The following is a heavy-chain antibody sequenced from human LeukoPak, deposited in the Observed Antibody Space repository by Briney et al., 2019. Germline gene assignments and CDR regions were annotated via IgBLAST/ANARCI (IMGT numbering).Heavy chain of an antibody. V-gene: IGHV4-59*01. CDR1: GGSISSYH. CDR3: ARGPYDSSGYYYFDY. J-gene: IGHJ4*02. Sequence: SETLSLTCTVSGGSISSYHWSWIRQPPGKGLEWIGYIYYSGSTNYNPSLKSRVTISVDTSKNQFSLKLSSVTAADTAVYYCARGPYDSSGYYYFDYWGQGTLVTVSS. CDR2: IYYSGST. D-gene: IGHD3-22*01.